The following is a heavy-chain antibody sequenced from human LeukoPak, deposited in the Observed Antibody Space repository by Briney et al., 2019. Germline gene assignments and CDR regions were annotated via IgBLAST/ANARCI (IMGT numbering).Heavy chain of an antibody. Sequence: PGGSLRLSCAASGFPLSSYAMSWVRQASGKGLEWVSATSSSDPGTYYADSVRGRFTISRDNSKNTLYLQLNSLRVEDAGVYYCARANYYGSSGYYAPFDYWGQGTLVTVSS. CDR3: ARANYYGSSGYYAPFDY. J-gene: IGHJ4*02. D-gene: IGHD3-22*01. CDR1: GFPLSSYA. V-gene: IGHV3-23*01. CDR2: TSSSDPGT.